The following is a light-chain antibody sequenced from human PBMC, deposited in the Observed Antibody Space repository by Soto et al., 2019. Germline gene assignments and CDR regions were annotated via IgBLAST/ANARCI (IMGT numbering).Light chain of an antibody. CDR2: DAS. V-gene: IGKV3-11*01. CDR3: QQRSNLPPT. J-gene: IGKJ5*01. CDR1: QSVSSY. Sequence: ENVLTQSPATLPLSPGERATLSCRASQSVSSYLAWYRQIPGQAPRLLIYDASKRATGIPDRFSGGGSGTDFTLTISSLEPEDFAVYYCQQRSNLPPTFGQGTRLEIK.